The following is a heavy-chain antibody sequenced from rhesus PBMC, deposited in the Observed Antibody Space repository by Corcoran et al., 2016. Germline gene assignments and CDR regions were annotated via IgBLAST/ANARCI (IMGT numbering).Heavy chain of an antibody. CDR1: GGSLSSSYG. CDR3: AGSLRGSRSIVVVFTAMPRFDY. CDR2: INSGGGST. J-gene: IGHJ4*01. D-gene: IGHD2-27*01. Sequence: LQLQESGPGLVKPSETLSVTCAVSGGSLSSSYGMRWVRQAPGKGLEWGSAINSGGGSTNYADSVKGQFTISRDNSKTTLSLQMNSLRAEDTAVYYCAGSLRGSRSIVVVFTAMPRFDYWGQGVLVTVSS. V-gene: IGHV3S5*01.